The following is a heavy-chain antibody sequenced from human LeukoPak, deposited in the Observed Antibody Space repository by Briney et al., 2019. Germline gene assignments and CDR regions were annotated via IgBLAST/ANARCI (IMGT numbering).Heavy chain of an antibody. D-gene: IGHD3-22*01. J-gene: IGHJ4*02. V-gene: IGHV1-46*01. Sequence: ASVKVSCKASGYTFTNYYIHWVRQAPGQGLEWMGIINPTGGSTTYAQKFQGRVTMTRDTSTSTVYMDLSSLRFEDTAVYYCARGWDHDSDGRPTAYVYWGQGTLVTVSS. CDR3: ARGWDHDSDGRPTAYVY. CDR2: INPTGGST. CDR1: GYTFTNYY.